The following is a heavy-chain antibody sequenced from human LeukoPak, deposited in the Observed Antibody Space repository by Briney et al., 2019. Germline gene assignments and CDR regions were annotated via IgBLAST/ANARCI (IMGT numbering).Heavy chain of an antibody. Sequence: PGGSLRLSCAASGFTFSSYGMHWVRQAPGKGLEWVAVIWYDGSNKYYADSVKGRFTISRDNSKNTLYLQMNSLRAEDTAVYYCAREIGRQWLERYFVYWGQGTLVTVSS. D-gene: IGHD6-19*01. V-gene: IGHV3-33*01. CDR2: IWYDGSNK. CDR1: GFTFSSYG. CDR3: AREIGRQWLERYFVY. J-gene: IGHJ4*02.